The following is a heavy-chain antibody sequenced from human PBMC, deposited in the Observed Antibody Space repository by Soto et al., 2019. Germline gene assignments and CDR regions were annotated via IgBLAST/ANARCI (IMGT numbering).Heavy chain of an antibody. D-gene: IGHD2-2*01. CDR1: GGSISSYY. V-gene: IGHV4-4*07. CDR2: IYTSGST. Sequence: SGTLSLTCNVSGGSISSYYWSWIRQPAGKGLEWIGRIYTSGSTNYNPSLKRRVTMSVDTSKNQSSLKLSSVTAADTAVYYCARACSSNSCYAVFDYWGQGTLVTVSS. J-gene: IGHJ4*02. CDR3: ARACSSNSCYAVFDY.